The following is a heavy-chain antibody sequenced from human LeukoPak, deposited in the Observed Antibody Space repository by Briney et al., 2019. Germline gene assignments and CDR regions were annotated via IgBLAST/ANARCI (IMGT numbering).Heavy chain of an antibody. V-gene: IGHV4-61*02. Sequence: SQTLSLTCTVSGGSISSGSCYWSWIRQPAGKGLEWIGRIYTSGSTNYNPSLKSRVTISVDTSKNQFSLKLSSVTAADTAVYYCARDAVVVAATYYYYYYMDVWGKGTTVTISS. J-gene: IGHJ6*03. CDR3: ARDAVVVAATYYYYYYMDV. CDR2: IYTSGST. D-gene: IGHD2-15*01. CDR1: GGSISSGSCY.